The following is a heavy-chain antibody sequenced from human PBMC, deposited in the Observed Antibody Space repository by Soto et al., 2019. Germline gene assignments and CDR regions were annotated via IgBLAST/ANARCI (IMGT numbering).Heavy chain of an antibody. CDR3: ARVDRVAAAGNIDY. V-gene: IGHV1-3*01. J-gene: IGHJ4*02. Sequence: QVQLVQSGAEVKKPGASVKVSCTASGYTFTSYAMHWVRQAPGQRLEWMGWINAGNGNTKYSQKFQGRVTITRDTSASTAYMELSSLRSEDTAVYYCARVDRVAAAGNIDYWGQGTLVTVSS. D-gene: IGHD6-13*01. CDR2: INAGNGNT. CDR1: GYTFTSYA.